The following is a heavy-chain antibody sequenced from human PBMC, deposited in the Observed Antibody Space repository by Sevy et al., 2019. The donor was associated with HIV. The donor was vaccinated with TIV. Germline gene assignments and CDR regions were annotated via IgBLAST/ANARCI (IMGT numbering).Heavy chain of an antibody. CDR2: IGVHNGNA. Sequence: ASVKVSCKASGYNFASDGFSWVRQAPGQGLEWMGWIGVHNGNAKYAQVFQDRFTMTTDTSTSTAYMELRSLRSDDTAVYYCARVPTYYYGSATYFDYWGQGTLVTVSS. J-gene: IGHJ4*02. V-gene: IGHV1-18*04. CDR1: GYNFASDG. D-gene: IGHD3-10*01. CDR3: ARVPTYYYGSATYFDY.